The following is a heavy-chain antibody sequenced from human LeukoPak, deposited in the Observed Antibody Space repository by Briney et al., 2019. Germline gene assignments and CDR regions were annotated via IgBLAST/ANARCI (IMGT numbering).Heavy chain of an antibody. CDR2: IYYSGST. Sequence: KSSETLALTCTVSGGSISSSSYYWGWIRQPPWKGLERIGSIYYSGSTYYNPSLKSRVTISVDTSKNQFSLKLSSATAADTAVYYCASPFYDFWSGAFDIWGQGTMVTVSS. V-gene: IGHV4-39*01. CDR1: GGSISSSSYY. J-gene: IGHJ3*02. CDR3: ASPFYDFWSGAFDI. D-gene: IGHD3-3*01.